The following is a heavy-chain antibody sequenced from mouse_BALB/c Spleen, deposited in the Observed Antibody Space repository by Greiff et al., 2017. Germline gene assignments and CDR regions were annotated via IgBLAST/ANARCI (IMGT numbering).Heavy chain of an antibody. CDR1: GFTFSSFG. D-gene: IGHD1-1*01. Sequence: VQLKQSGGGLVQPGGSRKLSCAASGFTFSSFGMHWVRQAPEKGLEWVAYISSGSSTIYYADTVKGRFTISRDNPKNTLFLQMTSLRSEDTAMYYCATSYYYGSSPWFAYWGQGTLVTVSA. CDR3: ATSYYYGSSPWFAY. J-gene: IGHJ3*01. CDR2: ISSGSSTI. V-gene: IGHV5-17*02.